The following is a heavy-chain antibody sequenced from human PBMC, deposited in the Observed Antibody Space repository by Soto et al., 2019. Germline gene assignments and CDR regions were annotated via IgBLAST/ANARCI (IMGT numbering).Heavy chain of an antibody. V-gene: IGHV3-9*01. CDR3: AKDKGGTPYSTDS. CDR1: GFNFGYYA. Sequence: EVLLVESGEGLVEPDRYLILSCTVCGFNFGYYAMHWVRQAPGKGLEWAAAMTWNSDKVAFAGSVLGRFTIFRDSAKNTLHLQINDLTAKDTAFYYCAKDKGGTPYSTDSWGQGILVTVSS. J-gene: IGHJ4*02. D-gene: IGHD2-15*01. CDR2: MTWNSDKV.